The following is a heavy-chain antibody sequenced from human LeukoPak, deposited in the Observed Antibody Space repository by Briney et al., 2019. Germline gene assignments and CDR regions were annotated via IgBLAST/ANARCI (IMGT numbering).Heavy chain of an antibody. CDR2: ISYDGSNK. CDR3: ARDQGRSRRYSSGWEDYYYYG. D-gene: IGHD6-19*01. Sequence: GGSLRLSCAASGFIFSNRFMSWVRQAPGKGLEWVAVISYDGSNKYYADSVKGRFTISRDNSKNTLYLQMNSLRAEDTAVYYCARDQGRSRRYSSGWEDYYYYG. V-gene: IGHV3-30*03. CDR1: GFIFSNRF. J-gene: IGHJ6*01.